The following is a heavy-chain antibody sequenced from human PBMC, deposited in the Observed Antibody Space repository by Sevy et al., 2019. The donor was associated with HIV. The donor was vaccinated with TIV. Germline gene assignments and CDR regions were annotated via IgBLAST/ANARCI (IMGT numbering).Heavy chain of an antibody. Sequence: GGSLRLACAASGFSFINAWMNWVRQAPGKGLEWVGRLRSKADGGTADYAAPVKGRFIISRDDSENTLYLQMNSLRTEDTAIYYCTTVLGWEGTSDYWGQGTLVTVSS. V-gene: IGHV3-15*07. CDR1: GFSFINAW. CDR2: LRSKADGGTA. J-gene: IGHJ4*02. D-gene: IGHD1-26*01. CDR3: TTVLGWEGTSDY.